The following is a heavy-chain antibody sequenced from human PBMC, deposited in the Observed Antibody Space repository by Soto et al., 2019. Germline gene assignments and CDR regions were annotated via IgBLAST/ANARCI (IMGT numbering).Heavy chain of an antibody. Sequence: GGSLRLSCAASGFTVSSNYMSWVRQAPGKGLEWVSVIYSGGSTYYADSVKGRFTISRGNSKNTLYLQMNSLRAEDTAVYYCAKSKSSGWLNYWGQGTLVTVSS. CDR3: AKSKSSGWLNY. J-gene: IGHJ4*02. CDR1: GFTVSSNY. CDR2: IYSGGST. V-gene: IGHV3-53*01. D-gene: IGHD6-19*01.